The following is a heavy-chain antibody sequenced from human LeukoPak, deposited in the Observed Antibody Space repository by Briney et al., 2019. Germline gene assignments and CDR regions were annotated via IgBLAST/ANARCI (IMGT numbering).Heavy chain of an antibody. Sequence: GGSLRLSCAASGFTFSSYEMNWVRQAPGKGLEWVSYISSSGRTIYYADSVKGRFIISRDNAKNSLYLQMNSLRAEDTAVYYCARYGDRGFDFWGQGTRVTVSS. CDR3: ARYGDRGFDF. J-gene: IGHJ4*02. V-gene: IGHV3-48*03. D-gene: IGHD4-17*01. CDR1: GFTFSSYE. CDR2: ISSSGRTI.